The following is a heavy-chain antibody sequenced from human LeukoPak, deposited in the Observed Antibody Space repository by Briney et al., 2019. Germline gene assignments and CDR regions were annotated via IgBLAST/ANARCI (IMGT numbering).Heavy chain of an antibody. CDR3: ARDTDFWSGYYFDY. CDR1: GFTFSSYW. Sequence: GGSLRLSCAASGFTFSSYWMSWVRQAPGKGLEWVANIKQGGSEKYYVDSVKGRFTISRDNAKNSLYLQMNSLRAEDTAVYYCARDTDFWSGYYFDYWGQGTLVTVSS. D-gene: IGHD3-3*01. V-gene: IGHV3-7*01. CDR2: IKQGGSEK. J-gene: IGHJ4*02.